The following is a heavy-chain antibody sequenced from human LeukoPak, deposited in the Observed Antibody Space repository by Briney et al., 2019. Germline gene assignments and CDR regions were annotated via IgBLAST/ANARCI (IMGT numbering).Heavy chain of an antibody. CDR3: AKDYCRDGNCPFPFLDS. D-gene: IGHD2-15*01. CDR2: ITGTGGR. V-gene: IGHV3-23*01. J-gene: IGHJ4*02. Sequence: GGSLRLSCAASGFTFSSYWMSWVRQAPGKGLEWVSIITGTGGRYYGDSVKGRFILSRDNSKNTVYMQMSSLRAEDTATYYCAKDYCRDGNCPFPFLDSWGQGTLVTVSS. CDR1: GFTFSSYW.